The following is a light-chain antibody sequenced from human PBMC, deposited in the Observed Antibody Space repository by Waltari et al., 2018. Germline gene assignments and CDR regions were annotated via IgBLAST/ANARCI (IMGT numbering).Light chain of an antibody. V-gene: IGLV1-47*01. J-gene: IGLJ2*01. CDR3: STWFPILSGRV. CDR1: RSSFGGNY. CDR2: KDN. Sequence: SVLTQPPSASGTPGQRVTVSCSGSRSSFGGNYCYWYQQSPGTTPKLLIYKDNRRRAGGPDLFSGAKSGSSASLAISGVRSEEEADYYCSTWFPILSGRVFGGGTKVTVL.